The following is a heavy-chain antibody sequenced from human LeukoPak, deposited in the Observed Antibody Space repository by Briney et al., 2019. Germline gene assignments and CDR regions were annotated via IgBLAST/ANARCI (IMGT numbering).Heavy chain of an antibody. CDR2: IYYSGST. V-gene: IGHV4-61*05. D-gene: IGHD5-18*01. CDR3: ARTTEGGYTYGYFYYYYMDV. J-gene: IGHJ6*03. CDR1: GGSISASSYY. Sequence: PSETLSLTCTVSGGSISASSYYWGWVRQPPGKGLEWIGNIYYSGSTNYNPSLKSRVTISVDTSKNQFSLKLTSVTAADTAVYYCARTTEGGYTYGYFYYYYMDVWGKGTTVTISS.